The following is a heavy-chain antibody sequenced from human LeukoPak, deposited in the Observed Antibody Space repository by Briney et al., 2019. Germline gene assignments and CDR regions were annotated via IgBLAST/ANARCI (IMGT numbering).Heavy chain of an antibody. CDR1: GGSISSSSYY. Sequence: SETLSLTCTVSGGSISSSSYYWGWIRQPPGEGLEWIGSIFYSGGTYYNPSLMSRVTISVDTSKNQFSLKLNSVTAADTAVYYCARQPPSTAGAFDIWGQGTMVTVSS. CDR2: IFYSGGT. D-gene: IGHD2-2*01. V-gene: IGHV4-39*01. CDR3: ARQPPSTAGAFDI. J-gene: IGHJ3*02.